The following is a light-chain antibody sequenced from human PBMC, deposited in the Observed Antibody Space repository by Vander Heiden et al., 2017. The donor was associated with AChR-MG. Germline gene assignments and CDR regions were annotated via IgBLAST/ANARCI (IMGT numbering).Light chain of an antibody. Sequence: DIQMTQSPSSLSASVGDRVTITCRASETINSYLNWYQQKPGKAPKVLIYAASSLQSGVPSRFSGRGSGTQFTLTISRLQPEDIGTYYCQQGFSTPWTFGPGTKVEMK. CDR2: AAS. V-gene: IGKV1-39*01. CDR1: ETINSY. CDR3: QQGFSTPWT. J-gene: IGKJ1*01.